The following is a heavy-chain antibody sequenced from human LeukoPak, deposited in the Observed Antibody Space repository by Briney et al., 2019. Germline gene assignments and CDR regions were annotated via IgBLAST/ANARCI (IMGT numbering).Heavy chain of an antibody. CDR1: GYTFISYG. V-gene: IGHV1-69*13. J-gene: IGHJ4*02. D-gene: IGHD3-9*01. CDR3: ARLYDILTGYSINQDAYFDY. Sequence: ASVKVSCKPSGYTFISYGISWVRQAPGQGLEWMGGIIPIFGTANYAQKFQGRVTITADESTSTAYMELSSLRSEDTAVYYCARLYDILTGYSINQDAYFDYWGQGTLVTVSS. CDR2: IIPIFGTA.